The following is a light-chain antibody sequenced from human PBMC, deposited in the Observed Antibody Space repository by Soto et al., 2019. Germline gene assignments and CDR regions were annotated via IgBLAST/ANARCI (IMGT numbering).Light chain of an antibody. CDR2: DVS. J-gene: IGLJ1*01. V-gene: IGLV2-14*01. Sequence: QSALTQPASVSGSPGQSITISCTGTSSDVGGYNYVSWYQQHPGKARKLMIYDVSNRPSGVSNRFSGSKSGDTASLSISGLQAEDEADYYCSSNTSSHYVFGTGTKLTVL. CDR1: SSDVGGYNY. CDR3: SSNTSSHYV.